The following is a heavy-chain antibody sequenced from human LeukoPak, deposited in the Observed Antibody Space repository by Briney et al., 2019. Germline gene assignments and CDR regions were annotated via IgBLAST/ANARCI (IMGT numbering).Heavy chain of an antibody. V-gene: IGHV3-7*01. CDR2: INPDGIKR. J-gene: IGHJ4*02. CDR1: GLTFSSSW. D-gene: IGHD2/OR15-2a*01. Sequence: GGSLRLSCAVSGLTFSSSWMDWVRQAPGKGLEWVASINPDGIKRYSADSVKGRFTISRDNARNSLYLQMNSLRVEDTAFYYCARDLAFSRLDYWGQGVLVTVSS. CDR3: ARDLAFSRLDY.